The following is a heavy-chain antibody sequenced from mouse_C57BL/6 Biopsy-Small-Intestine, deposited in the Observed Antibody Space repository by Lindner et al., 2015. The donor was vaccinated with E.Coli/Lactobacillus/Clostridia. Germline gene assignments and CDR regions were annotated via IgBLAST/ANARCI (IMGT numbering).Heavy chain of an antibody. CDR2: INPSGGGP. CDR3: ARGYFYMDL. V-gene: IGHV1-53*01. CDR1: GYTFSKIH. Sequence: SVKVSCKTSGYTFSKIHIHWVRQAPGQGLEWMGIINPSGGGPTYAQKFQGRVTLTRDTSTSTVFMELSSLRSEDTAVYYCARGYFYMDLWGNGTTVTVAS. J-gene: IGHJ1*03. D-gene: IGHD1-2*01.